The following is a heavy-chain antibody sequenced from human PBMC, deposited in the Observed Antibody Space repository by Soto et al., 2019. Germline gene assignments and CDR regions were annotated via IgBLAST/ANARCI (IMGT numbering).Heavy chain of an antibody. J-gene: IGHJ6*03. Sequence: QVQLVESGGGVVQPGGSLRLSCAASGFTFSHYGMHWVRQATGKGLEWVAVIWYDGIDKYYTDYVKGRFIISRDKSKNTLFLQMNSLRAEDTAVYYCASPYSNYLHYYYMDVWGNGTTVTVSS. CDR3: ASPYSNYLHYYYMDV. D-gene: IGHD4-4*01. CDR2: IWYDGIDK. CDR1: GFTFSHYG. V-gene: IGHV3-33*01.